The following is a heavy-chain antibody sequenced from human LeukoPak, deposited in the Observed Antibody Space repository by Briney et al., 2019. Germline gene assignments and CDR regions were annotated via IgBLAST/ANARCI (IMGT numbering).Heavy chain of an antibody. CDR2: INPDGTEI. D-gene: IGHD7-27*01. CDR3: LRDGLGTLPYDC. J-gene: IGHJ4*02. CDR1: GFTLSSFW. Sequence: GGSLRLSCTASGFTLSSFWMSWVRQVPGKGPVWVSHINPDGTEIAYADSVKGRFTISRDNAKNTLYLQMNSLKAEDTAVYYCLRDGLGTLPYDCWGQGTLVTVSS. V-gene: IGHV3-74*01.